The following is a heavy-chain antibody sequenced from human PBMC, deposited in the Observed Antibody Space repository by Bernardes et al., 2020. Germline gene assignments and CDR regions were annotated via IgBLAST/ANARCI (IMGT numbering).Heavy chain of an antibody. D-gene: IGHD6-19*01. CDR2: ISGSGGST. CDR3: AKVVAVAGLSDY. V-gene: IGHV3-23*01. Sequence: SLRLSCAASGFTFSSYAMSWVRQAPGKGLEWVSAISGSGGSTYYADSVKGRFTISRDNSKNTLYLQMNSLRAEDTAVYYCAKVVAVAGLSDYWGQGTLVTVSS. J-gene: IGHJ4*02. CDR1: GFTFSSYA.